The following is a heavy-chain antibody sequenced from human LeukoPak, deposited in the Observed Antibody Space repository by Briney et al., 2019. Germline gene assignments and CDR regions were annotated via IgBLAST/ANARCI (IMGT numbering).Heavy chain of an antibody. V-gene: IGHV3-48*02. CDR2: ISSSSRSI. D-gene: IGHD3-10*01. J-gene: IGHJ1*01. Sequence: SGGSLRLSCTASGFAFRSYSMNWVRQAPGKGLEWVSYISSSSRSIYYADSVKGRFTISRDNAKYSLYLQMNTLRDEDTAVYFCAIHYYGSGTEYLHHWGQGTLVSVSS. CDR3: AIHYYGSGTEYLHH. CDR1: GFAFRSYS.